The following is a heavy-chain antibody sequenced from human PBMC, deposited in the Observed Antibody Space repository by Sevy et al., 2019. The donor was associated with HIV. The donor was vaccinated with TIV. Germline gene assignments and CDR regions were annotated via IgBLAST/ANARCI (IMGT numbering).Heavy chain of an antibody. V-gene: IGHV3-7*01. D-gene: IGHD6-6*01. CDR3: ARDKGDSGSESDYYFYGMDV. Sequence: GGSLRLSCAASGFTFRSFWMSWVRQAPGKGLEWVANIKQDGSEKYYVDSVKGRFTISRDNAKNSLYLQMNSLRAEDTAVYYCARDKGDSGSESDYYFYGMDVWGQGTTVTVSS. CDR2: IKQDGSEK. CDR1: GFTFRSFW. J-gene: IGHJ6*02.